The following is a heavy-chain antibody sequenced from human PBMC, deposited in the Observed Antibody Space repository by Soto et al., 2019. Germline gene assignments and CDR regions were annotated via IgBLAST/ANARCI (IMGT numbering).Heavy chain of an antibody. D-gene: IGHD6-13*01. CDR3: ARDNSSSCREN. Sequence: QVQLVQSGAEVKKPGASVKVSCKTSGYTFTGYYMHWVRQAPGQGLEWMGWINPNNGDTNYAQNFQGRVTMTRDTSTSTASMELSRLRSDDTAVYSCARDNSSSCRENWGQGTLVTVSS. J-gene: IGHJ4*02. CDR1: GYTFTGYY. V-gene: IGHV1-2*02. CDR2: INPNNGDT.